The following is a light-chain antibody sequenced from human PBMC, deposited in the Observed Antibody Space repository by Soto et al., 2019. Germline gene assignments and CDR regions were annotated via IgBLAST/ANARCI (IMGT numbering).Light chain of an antibody. V-gene: IGKV1-12*01. CDR3: QQANSYPWT. CDR1: QGVSDW. Sequence: DIQMTQSPSSVSASVVDSVTVTFRASQGVSDWVAWYQQKPGEAPKLLIYGSSSLLSGVPSRFSGTRSGTDFTLTISSLQPEDFATYYCQQANSYPWTFGQGTKVDNK. J-gene: IGKJ1*01. CDR2: GSS.